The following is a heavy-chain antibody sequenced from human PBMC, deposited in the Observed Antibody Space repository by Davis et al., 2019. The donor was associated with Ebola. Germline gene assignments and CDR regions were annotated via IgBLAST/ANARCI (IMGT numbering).Heavy chain of an antibody. CDR1: GYTFTSYG. J-gene: IGHJ4*02. V-gene: IGHV1-18*04. D-gene: IGHD4-17*01. CDR2: ISAYNGNT. CDR3: ARDLSYYGDQGVGFDY. Sequence: AASVKVSCKASGYTFTSYGISWVRQAPGQGLEWMGWISAYNGNTNYAQKLQGRVTMTTDTSTSTAYMELRSLRSDDTAVYYCARDLSYYGDQGVGFDYWGQGTLVTVSS.